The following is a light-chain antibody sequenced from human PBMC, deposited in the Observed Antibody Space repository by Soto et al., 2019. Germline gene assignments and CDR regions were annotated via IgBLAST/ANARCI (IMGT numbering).Light chain of an antibody. CDR1: SSDVGGFNY. CDR2: DVT. V-gene: IGLV2-14*03. Sequence: QSALTQPASVSGSPGQSITISCTGTSSDVGGFNYVSWYQQHPGKAPKLMIYDVTNRPSGVSYRFSGSKSGTTASLTISGLQAEDDAEYYCNSYTSSSTYVFGTGTKVTVL. CDR3: NSYTSSSTYV. J-gene: IGLJ1*01.